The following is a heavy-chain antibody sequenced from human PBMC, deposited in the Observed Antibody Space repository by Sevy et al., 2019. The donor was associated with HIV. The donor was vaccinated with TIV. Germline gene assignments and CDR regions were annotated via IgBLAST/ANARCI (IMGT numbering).Heavy chain of an antibody. D-gene: IGHD3-16*01. V-gene: IGHV3-11*06. CDR2: ISSSSSYT. J-gene: IGHJ4*02. Sequence: GGSLRLSCAASGFTFSDYYMSWIRQAPGKGLEWVSYISSSSSYTNYADSVKGRFTISRDNAQNSLYLQMNSLRAEDTAVYYCATSAMITFGGVNRDYWGQGTLVTVSS. CDR1: GFTFSDYY. CDR3: ATSAMITFGGVNRDY.